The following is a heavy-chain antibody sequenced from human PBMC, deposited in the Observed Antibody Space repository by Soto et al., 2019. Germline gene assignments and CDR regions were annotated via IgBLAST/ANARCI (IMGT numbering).Heavy chain of an antibody. Sequence: SETLSLTCAVYGGSFSGYYWSWIRQPPGKGLEWIGEINHSGSTNYNPPLKSRVTISVDTSKNQFSLKLSSVTAADTAVYYCARSVEVLLSVSYYMDVWGKGTTVTVSS. D-gene: IGHD2-15*01. CDR3: ARSVEVLLSVSYYMDV. CDR1: GGSFSGYY. CDR2: INHSGST. J-gene: IGHJ6*03. V-gene: IGHV4-34*01.